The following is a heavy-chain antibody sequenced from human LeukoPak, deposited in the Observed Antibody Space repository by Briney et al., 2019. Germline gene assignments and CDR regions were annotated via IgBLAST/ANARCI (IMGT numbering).Heavy chain of an antibody. CDR3: ARDEFGVVHKGIDY. V-gene: IGHV3-21*01. CDR1: GFTFSSYS. D-gene: IGHD3-3*01. Sequence: GGSLRLSCAASGFTFSSYSMTWVRQAPGKGLEWVSSISSSSSYIYYADSVKGRFTISRDNAKNSLYLQMNSLRDEDTAVYYCARDEFGVVHKGIDYWGQGTLVTVSS. CDR2: ISSSSSYI. J-gene: IGHJ4*02.